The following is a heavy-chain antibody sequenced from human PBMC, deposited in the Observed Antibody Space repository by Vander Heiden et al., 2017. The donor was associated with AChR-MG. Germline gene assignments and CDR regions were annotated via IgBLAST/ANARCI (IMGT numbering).Heavy chain of an antibody. D-gene: IGHD2-8*02. V-gene: IGHV3-21*01. Sequence: EVQLVESGGGLVKPGGSLRLSCAASGFTFSSYSMNWVRQAPGKGLEWVSAISSSSSYIYYADSVKGRFTISRDNAKNSLYLQMNSLRAEDTAVYYCARDRQYCTGGVCYYLDYWGQGTLVTVSS. CDR2: ISSSSSYI. CDR1: GFTFSSYS. CDR3: ARDRQYCTGGVCYYLDY. J-gene: IGHJ4*02.